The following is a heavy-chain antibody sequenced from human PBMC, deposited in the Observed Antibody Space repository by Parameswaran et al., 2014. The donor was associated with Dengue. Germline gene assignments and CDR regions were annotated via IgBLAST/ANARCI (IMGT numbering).Heavy chain of an antibody. V-gene: IGHV3-53*04. CDR2: IYSGGST. J-gene: IGHJ6*02. CDR3: ARDVSIAARPRSLNYYYYYGMDV. D-gene: IGHD6-6*01. Sequence: KGLEWVSVIYSGGSTYYADSVKGRFTISRHNSKNTLYLQMNSLRAEDTAVYYCARDVSIAARPRSLNYYYYYGMDVWGQGTTVTVSS.